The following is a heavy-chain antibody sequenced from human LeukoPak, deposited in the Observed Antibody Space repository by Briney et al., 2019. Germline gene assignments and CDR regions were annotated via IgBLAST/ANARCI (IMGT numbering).Heavy chain of an antibody. D-gene: IGHD3-3*01. CDR2: ISYDGSNK. CDR1: GFTFSSYS. CDR3: AKDQNFWSGYPDY. V-gene: IGHV3-30*18. Sequence: GGSLRLSCAASGFTFSSYSMNWVRQAPGKGLEWVAVISYDGSNKYYADSVKGRFTISRDNSKNTLYLQMNSLRAEDTAVYYCAKDQNFWSGYPDYWGQGTLVTVSS. J-gene: IGHJ4*02.